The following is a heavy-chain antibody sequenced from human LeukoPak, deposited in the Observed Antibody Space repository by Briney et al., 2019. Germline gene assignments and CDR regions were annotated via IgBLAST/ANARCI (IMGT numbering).Heavy chain of an antibody. D-gene: IGHD2-21*02. Sequence: ASVKVSCKASGGTFNSYVISWVRQAPGQGLEWMGGIIPIFGTANYAQKFQGRVTITADESTSTAYMELSSLRFEDTAVYYCGVEVTDLGYFDYWGQGSLVTVSS. J-gene: IGHJ4*02. CDR1: GGTFNSYV. CDR3: GVEVTDLGYFDY. V-gene: IGHV1-69*13. CDR2: IIPIFGTA.